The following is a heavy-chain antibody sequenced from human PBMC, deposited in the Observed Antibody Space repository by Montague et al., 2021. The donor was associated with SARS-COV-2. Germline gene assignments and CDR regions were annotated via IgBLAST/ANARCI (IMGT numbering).Heavy chain of an antibody. CDR1: GGSISNSNYY. V-gene: IGHV4-39*01. Sequence: SETLSLTCTVSGGSISNSNYYWGWLRQPPGKGLEWIGSVYYSGNTYHNPSLKSRVSISVDTSKSQLSLKVMSVTAADTATYYCARGQVTAFAILIVFPAAGALDSWGRGTTVTVSS. D-gene: IGHD2-21*01. CDR2: VYYSGNT. J-gene: IGHJ3*01. CDR3: ARGQVTAFAILIVFPAAGALDS.